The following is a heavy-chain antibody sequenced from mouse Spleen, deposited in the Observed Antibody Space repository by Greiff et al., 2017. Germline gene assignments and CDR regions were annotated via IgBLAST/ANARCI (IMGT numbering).Heavy chain of an antibody. CDR1: GYTFTSYW. CDR2: INPSNGRT. D-gene: IGHD3-2*01. J-gene: IGHJ4*01. Sequence: VQLQQPGAELVKPGASVKLSCKASGYTFTSYWMHWVKQRPGQGLEWIGEINPSNGRTNYNEKFKSKATLTVDKSSSTAYMQLSSLTSEDSAVYYCAPDSSGYDAMDYWGQGTSVTVSS. CDR3: APDSSGYDAMDY. V-gene: IGHV1S81*02.